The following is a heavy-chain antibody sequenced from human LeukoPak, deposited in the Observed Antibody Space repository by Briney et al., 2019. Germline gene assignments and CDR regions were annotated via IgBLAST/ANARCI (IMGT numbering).Heavy chain of an antibody. J-gene: IGHJ6*03. CDR2: ISSSSSYI. Sequence: KPGGSLRLSCAASGFTFSSYSMNWVRQAPGKGLEWVSSISSSSSYIYYADSVKGRFTISRDNAKNSLYLQMNSLRAEDTAVYYCALFESSYYYYYMDVWGKGTTVTVSS. D-gene: IGHD3-3*01. CDR3: ALFESSYYYYYMDV. CDR1: GFTFSSYS. V-gene: IGHV3-21*01.